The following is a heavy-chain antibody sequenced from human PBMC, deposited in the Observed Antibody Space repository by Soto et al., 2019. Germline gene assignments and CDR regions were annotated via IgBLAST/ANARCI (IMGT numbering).Heavy chain of an antibody. CDR2: IDPSDSYT. Sequence: GESLKISCKGSGYSFTSYWISWVRQMPGKGLEWMGRIDPSDSYTNYSPSFQGHVTIPADKSVSTAYLQWSSLKASDTAMYYCARVIAARGYYYYGMDVWGQGTTVTVSS. CDR1: GYSFTSYW. J-gene: IGHJ6*02. V-gene: IGHV5-10-1*01. CDR3: ARVIAARGYYYYGMDV. D-gene: IGHD6-6*01.